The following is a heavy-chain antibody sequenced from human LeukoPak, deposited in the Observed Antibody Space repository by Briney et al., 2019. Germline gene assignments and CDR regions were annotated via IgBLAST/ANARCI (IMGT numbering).Heavy chain of an antibody. J-gene: IGHJ4*02. CDR1: GESISGFY. CDR3: AGGVGAHEGIFDY. V-gene: IGHV4-59*12. Sequence: SETLSLTCTVSGESISGFYWTWIRQPPGKGLEWIGYTYYSGSTNYNPSLKSRVTISVDTSKNQFSLKLSSVTAADTAVYYCAGGVGAHEGIFDYWGQGTLVTVSS. CDR2: TYYSGST. D-gene: IGHD1-26*01.